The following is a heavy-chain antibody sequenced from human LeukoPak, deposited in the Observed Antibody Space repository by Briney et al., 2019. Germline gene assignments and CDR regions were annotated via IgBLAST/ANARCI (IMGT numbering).Heavy chain of an antibody. J-gene: IGHJ3*02. V-gene: IGHV3-23*01. CDR3: ARRIHSGYDFAFDI. CDR1: GFTFSSYA. CDR2: ISGSGGST. Sequence: GGSLRLSCAASGFTFSSYAMSWVRQAPGKGLEWVSAISGSGGSTYYADSVKGRFTISRDNSKNSLYLQMNSLRAEDTAVYYCARRIHSGYDFAFDIWGQGTMVTVSS. D-gene: IGHD5-12*01.